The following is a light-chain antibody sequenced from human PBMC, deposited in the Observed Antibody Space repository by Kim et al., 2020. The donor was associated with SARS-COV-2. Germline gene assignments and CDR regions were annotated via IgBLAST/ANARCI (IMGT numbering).Light chain of an antibody. CDR1: ALPNQY. J-gene: IGLJ3*02. Sequence: SYELTQPPSVSVSPGQTARITCSGDALPNQYAYWFQQKPGQAPVLVIYEDTERPSGIPERFSGSTSGTTVTLTISGVQAEYEADYYCQSSDSSDTFWVFGGGTQLTVL. CDR3: QSSDSSDTFWV. CDR2: EDT. V-gene: IGLV3-25*03.